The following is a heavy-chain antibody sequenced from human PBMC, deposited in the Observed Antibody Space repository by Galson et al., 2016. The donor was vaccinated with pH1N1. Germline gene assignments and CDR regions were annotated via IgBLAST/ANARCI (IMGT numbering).Heavy chain of an antibody. J-gene: IGHJ4*02. CDR3: VKYDSSGYYYGRLAN. D-gene: IGHD3-22*01. V-gene: IGHV3-23*01. Sequence: SLRLSCAASGFTFSVFAMCWVRQAPGKGLEWVSGISASGASTHFADSVKGRFTISRDNSKNALYLEMNSLTGEDTAFYYCVKYDSSGYYYGRLANWGQGTLVTVSP. CDR2: ISASGAST. CDR1: GFTFSVFA.